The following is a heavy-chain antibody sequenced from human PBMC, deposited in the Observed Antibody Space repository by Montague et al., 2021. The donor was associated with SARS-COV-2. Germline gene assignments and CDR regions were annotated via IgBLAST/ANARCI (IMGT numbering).Heavy chain of an antibody. Sequence: SVKVSCKASGYTFSSYGISWVRQAPGQGLEWMGWISAYNGNTNYAQKLQGRVTMTAEKSTSTVYMELRSLRSDDTALYYCARVKWLRLDYWGQGTLVTVSS. J-gene: IGHJ4*02. CDR3: ARVKWLRLDY. CDR1: GYTFSSYG. CDR2: ISAYNGNT. V-gene: IGHV1-18*01. D-gene: IGHD5-12*01.